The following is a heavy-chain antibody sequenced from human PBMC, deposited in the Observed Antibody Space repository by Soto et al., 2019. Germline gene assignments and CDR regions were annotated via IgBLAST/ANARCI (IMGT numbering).Heavy chain of an antibody. CDR1: GFTFSSYA. CDR2: ISGSGGST. Sequence: PGGSLRLSCAASGFTFSSYAMSWVRQAPGKGLEWVSAISGSGGSTYYADSVKGRFTISRDNSKNTLYLQMNSLRAEDTAVYYCAKARPWDGSYPIETYNWFDPWGQGTLVTVSS. D-gene: IGHD1-26*01. J-gene: IGHJ5*02. V-gene: IGHV3-23*01. CDR3: AKARPWDGSYPIETYNWFDP.